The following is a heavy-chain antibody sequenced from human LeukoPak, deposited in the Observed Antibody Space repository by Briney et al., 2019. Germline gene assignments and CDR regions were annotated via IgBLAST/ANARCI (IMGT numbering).Heavy chain of an antibody. J-gene: IGHJ3*02. CDR2: TYSGGST. CDR1: GFTVRSNY. D-gene: IGHD1-26*01. Sequence: PGGSLRLSCAASGFTVRSNYMSWVRQAPGKGLEWVSLTYSGGSTYYADSVKGRFTISRDNSKNTLYLQMNSLRAEDTAVYYCANGEKGSGSYSTFASDIWGQRTTVTVSS. CDR3: ANGEKGSGSYSTFASDI. V-gene: IGHV3-53*01.